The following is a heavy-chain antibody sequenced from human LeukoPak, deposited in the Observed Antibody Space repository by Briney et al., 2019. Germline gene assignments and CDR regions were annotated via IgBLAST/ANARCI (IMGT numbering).Heavy chain of an antibody. V-gene: IGHV3-23*01. Sequence: GGSLRLSCAASGFTFSSYAMSWVRQAPGKGLEWVSAISGSGGSTYYADSVKGRFTISRDNSKYTLYLQMNSLRAEDTAVYYCAKDVSSGWYRPFDYWGQGTLVTVSS. J-gene: IGHJ4*02. D-gene: IGHD6-19*01. CDR3: AKDVSSGWYRPFDY. CDR1: GFTFSSYA. CDR2: ISGSGGST.